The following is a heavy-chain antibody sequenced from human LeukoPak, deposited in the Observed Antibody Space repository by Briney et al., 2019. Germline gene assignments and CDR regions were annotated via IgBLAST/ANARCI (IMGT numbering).Heavy chain of an antibody. V-gene: IGHV1-18*01. Sequence: ASVKVSCKASGYTFTSYGISWVRQAPGQGLEWMGWISAYNGNPNYAQKLQGRVPMTTDTSTSKAYMELRSLTSDDTAVYYCPAVTYYYDSSGYYYASGFDYWGQGTLVTVSS. CDR2: ISAYNGNP. CDR1: GYTFTSYG. J-gene: IGHJ4*02. D-gene: IGHD3-22*01. CDR3: PAVTYYYDSSGYYYASGFDY.